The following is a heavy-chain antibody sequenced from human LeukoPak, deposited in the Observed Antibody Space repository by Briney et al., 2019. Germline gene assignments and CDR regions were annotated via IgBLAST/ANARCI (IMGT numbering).Heavy chain of an antibody. Sequence: GGSLRLSCAASGFTLSSYWMSWVRQAPGKGLEWVANIKEDGGEKYYVDSVKGRFTISRDNSKNTLYLQMNSLRAEDTAVYYCAKDIVVVTSGSNAFDIWGQGTTVTVSS. V-gene: IGHV3-7*03. J-gene: IGHJ3*02. CDR3: AKDIVVVTSGSNAFDI. CDR1: GFTLSSYW. D-gene: IGHD2-21*02. CDR2: IKEDGGEK.